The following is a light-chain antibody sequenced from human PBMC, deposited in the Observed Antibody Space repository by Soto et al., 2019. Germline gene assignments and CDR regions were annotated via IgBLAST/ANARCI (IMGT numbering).Light chain of an antibody. J-gene: IGLJ3*02. CDR2: DVN. V-gene: IGLV2-11*01. Sequence: QSALTQPRSVSGSPGQLVTISCTGTSSDVGGYNYVSWYQQHPGKAPKVMIYDVNKRPSGVPDRFSGSKSGNTASLTISGLQAEDEADYHCCSYAGGYTFWVFGGGTKLTVL. CDR3: CSYAGGYTFWV. CDR1: SSDVGGYNY.